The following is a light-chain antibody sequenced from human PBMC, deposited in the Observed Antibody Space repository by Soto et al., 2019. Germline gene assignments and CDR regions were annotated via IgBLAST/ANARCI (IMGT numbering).Light chain of an antibody. CDR2: GAY. Sequence: TGWTQSPRTLALSPGSVDTLSCSTSQSVSSRFLAWYQKNPGQAHRLLIYGAYSRATGIPNRFSGSAAGEDFRITTSILEHELFASYYRQQYGHSPQTFGQGTKVDIK. J-gene: IGKJ1*01. CDR1: QSVSSRF. V-gene: IGKV3-20*01. CDR3: QQYGHSPQT.